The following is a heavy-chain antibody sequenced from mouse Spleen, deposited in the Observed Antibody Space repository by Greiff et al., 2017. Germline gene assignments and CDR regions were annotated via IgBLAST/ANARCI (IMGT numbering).Heavy chain of an antibody. D-gene: IGHD2-3*01. Sequence: EVQLVESGGGLVKPGGSLKLSCAASGFTFSSYAMSWVRQTPEKRLEWVATISSGGSYTYYPDSVKGRFTISRDNAKNTLYLQMSSLRSEDTAMYYCASQIYDGSVDYWGQGTTLTVSS. CDR2: ISSGGSYT. V-gene: IGHV5-9-3*01. CDR1: GFTFSSYA. J-gene: IGHJ2*01. CDR3: ASQIYDGSVDY.